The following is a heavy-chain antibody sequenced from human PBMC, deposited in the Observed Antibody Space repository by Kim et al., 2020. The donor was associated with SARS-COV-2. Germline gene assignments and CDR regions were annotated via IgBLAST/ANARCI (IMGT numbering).Heavy chain of an antibody. D-gene: IGHD2-2*03. J-gene: IGHJ4*02. CDR3: MKGGWGWIWDH. Sequence: GGSLRLSCTTSGFTFTGYAMSWVRQAPGKGLEWVSSIDGSDGTTYYVDSVKGGFTISRDNSKNTLYLQMNSLRADDTAVYYCMKGGWGWIWDHWGQGTRVTVSS. CDR1: GFTFTGYA. CDR2: IDGSDGTT. V-gene: IGHV3-23*01.